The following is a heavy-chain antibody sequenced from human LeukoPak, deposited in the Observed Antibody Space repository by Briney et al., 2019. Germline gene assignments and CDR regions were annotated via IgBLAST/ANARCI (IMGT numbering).Heavy chain of an antibody. CDR3: ASCDGIGIAARPDYGMDV. Sequence: SVKVSCKASGGTFSSYAISWVRQAPGQGLEWMGRIIPIFGIANYAQKFQGRVTITADKSTSTAYVELSSMRSEDTAVYYCASCDGIGIAARPDYGMDVWGQGTTVTVSS. CDR1: GGTFSSYA. J-gene: IGHJ6*02. CDR2: IIPIFGIA. V-gene: IGHV1-69*04. D-gene: IGHD6-6*01.